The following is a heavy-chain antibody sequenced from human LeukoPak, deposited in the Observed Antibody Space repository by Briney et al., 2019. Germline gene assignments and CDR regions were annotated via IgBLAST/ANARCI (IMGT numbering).Heavy chain of an antibody. J-gene: IGHJ4*02. CDR3: ARDRGYFYDQLDY. CDR2: ISVSGGVR. CDR1: GYPFSSYS. V-gene: IGHV3-48*02. Sequence: GGSLRLSCVASGYPFSSYSMNWIHQAPGKGLEWVSYISVSGGVRSYADSVKGRFTISRDDARNSLYLQMNSLKDEDTAVYYCARDRGYFYDQLDYWGQGTLVTVSS. D-gene: IGHD2/OR15-2a*01.